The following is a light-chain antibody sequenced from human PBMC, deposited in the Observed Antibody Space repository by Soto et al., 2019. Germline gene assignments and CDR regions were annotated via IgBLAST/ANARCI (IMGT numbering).Light chain of an antibody. CDR2: WAS. CDR3: QQFYNILPST. J-gene: IGKJ1*01. Sequence: DIVMTQSPDSLAVSLGERATINCKSSQSVLYSSNNKNYLAWYQQKPGQPPQLLIYWASTRESGVPDRSSGSGSGTDFTITISSLQAEDLALYSCQQFYNILPSTLGKGTKVEIK. CDR1: QSVLYSSNNKNY. V-gene: IGKV4-1*01.